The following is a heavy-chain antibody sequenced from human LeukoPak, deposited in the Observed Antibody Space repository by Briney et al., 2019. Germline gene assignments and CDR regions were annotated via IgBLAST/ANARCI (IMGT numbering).Heavy chain of an antibody. CDR2: ISAYNGNT. D-gene: IGHD2-15*01. CDR3: AREESLFSSYCSGGSCLLFDP. Sequence: GASVKVSCKASGYTFTSYGISWVRQAPGQGLEWMGWISAYNGNTNYAQKLQGRVTMTTDTSTSTAYMELRSLRSDDTAVYYCAREESLFSSYCSGGSCLLFDPWGQGTLVTVSS. J-gene: IGHJ5*02. CDR1: GYTFTSYG. V-gene: IGHV1-18*01.